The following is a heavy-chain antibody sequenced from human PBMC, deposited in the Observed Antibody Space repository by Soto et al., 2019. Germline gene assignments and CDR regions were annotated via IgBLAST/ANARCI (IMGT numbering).Heavy chain of an antibody. CDR2: IWYDGSIK. J-gene: IGHJ6*02. Sequence: GGSLRLSCAASGFTFNTYGMHWIRQVPGKGLQWVAVIWYDGSIKYYADSVRGRFTVSRDNSRNTLYLQMNSLRDEDTAVYYCARIDCTGNNCNPYYHYGMDVWGQGTTVTVSS. D-gene: IGHD2-8*02. CDR1: GFTFNTYG. V-gene: IGHV3-33*01. CDR3: ARIDCTGNNCNPYYHYGMDV.